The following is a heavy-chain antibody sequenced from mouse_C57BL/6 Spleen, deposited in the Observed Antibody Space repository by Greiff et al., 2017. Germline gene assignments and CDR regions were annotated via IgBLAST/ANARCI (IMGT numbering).Heavy chain of an antibody. CDR1: GFNIKNTY. CDR2: IDTANGNT. V-gene: IGHV14-3*01. J-gene: IGHJ4*01. Sequence: EVQLQQSVAELVRPGASVKLSCTASGFNIKNTYMHWVKQRPEQGLEWIGRIDTANGNTKYAPKFQGKATITADTTSNTAYLQLSSLTSEDTAIYYCAVITTVVANAMDYWGQGTSVTVSS. D-gene: IGHD1-1*01. CDR3: AVITTVVANAMDY.